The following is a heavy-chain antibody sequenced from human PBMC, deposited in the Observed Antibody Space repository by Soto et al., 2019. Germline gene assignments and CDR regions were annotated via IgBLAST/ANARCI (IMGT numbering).Heavy chain of an antibody. Sequence: SDTLSLTCTVANDSISPYYWSWIRQPPGKGLEWIGFIYYSGSTTYNPSLKSRVTISEDTSKNQFSLKLSSVTAADTAVYYCARGEASMVRGVSNWFDPWGQGTLVTVS. CDR2: IYYSGST. D-gene: IGHD3-10*01. CDR1: NDSISPYY. V-gene: IGHV4-59*12. CDR3: ARGEASMVRGVSNWFDP. J-gene: IGHJ5*02.